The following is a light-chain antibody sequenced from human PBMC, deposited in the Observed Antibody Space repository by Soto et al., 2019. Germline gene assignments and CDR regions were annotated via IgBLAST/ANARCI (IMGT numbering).Light chain of an antibody. Sequence: IQMTQSPSSLSASLGDGVTITLRASQTITSDLNWYQQRPGKAPKLLIYAASNLQSGVPSRFSGSGSGTDFTFIISSLQPEDSATYYCQQTYSTPGWTFGQGTKVDI. V-gene: IGKV1-39*01. CDR1: QTITSD. J-gene: IGKJ1*01. CDR2: AAS. CDR3: QQTYSTPGWT.